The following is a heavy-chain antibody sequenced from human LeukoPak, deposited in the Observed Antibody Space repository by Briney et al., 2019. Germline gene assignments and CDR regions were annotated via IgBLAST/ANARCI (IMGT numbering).Heavy chain of an antibody. Sequence: ASVKVSCKASGYTFTSYDINWVRQATGQGLEWIGWMNPNSGNTGYAQKFQGRVTMTRNTSISTAYMELSSLRSEDTAVYYCARDQIAVATGTGYNWFDPWGQGTLVTVSS. V-gene: IGHV1-8*01. D-gene: IGHD6-19*01. J-gene: IGHJ5*02. CDR2: MNPNSGNT. CDR1: GYTFTSYD. CDR3: ARDQIAVATGTGYNWFDP.